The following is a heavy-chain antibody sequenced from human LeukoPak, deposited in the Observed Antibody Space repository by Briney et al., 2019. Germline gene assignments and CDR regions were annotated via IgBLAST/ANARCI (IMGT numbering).Heavy chain of an antibody. J-gene: IGHJ4*02. V-gene: IGHV3-30*18. CDR1: GFTFSSYG. Sequence: GGSLRLSCAASGFTFSSYGMHWVRQAPGKGLEWVAVISYDGSNKYYADSVKGRFTISRDNSKNTLYLQMNSLRAEDTAVYYCAKMPQPRGTVLGPFDYWGQGTLVTVSS. CDR3: AKMPQPRGTVLGPFDY. D-gene: IGHD3/OR15-3a*01. CDR2: ISYDGSNK.